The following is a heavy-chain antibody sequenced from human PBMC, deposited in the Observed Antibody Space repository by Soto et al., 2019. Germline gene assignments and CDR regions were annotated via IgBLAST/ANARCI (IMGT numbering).Heavy chain of an antibody. CDR3: ATMNGYFEY. D-gene: IGHD3-22*01. CDR2: ITATGDRT. CDR1: GFSFSAYS. Sequence: GGSLRLSCADSGFSFSAYSMSWVRQTPGKGLEWVSAITATGDRTYYADSVTGRFTISRDNSKKTHYLQMTSLRAEDTAIYYCATMNGYFEYWGQGTPVTVSS. V-gene: IGHV3-23*01. J-gene: IGHJ4*02.